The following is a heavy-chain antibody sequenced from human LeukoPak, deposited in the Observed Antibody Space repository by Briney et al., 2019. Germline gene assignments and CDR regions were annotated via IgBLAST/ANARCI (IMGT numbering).Heavy chain of an antibody. J-gene: IGHJ4*02. CDR3: ARDHPHVDIVATIGGGGLCDY. CDR1: GYTFTSYG. V-gene: IGHV1-18*01. Sequence: VASVKVSCKASGYTFTSYGISWVRQAPGQGLEWMGWISAYNGNTNYAQKLQGRVTMTTDTSTSTAYMELRSLRSDDTAVYYCARDHPHVDIVATIGGGGLCDYWGQGTLVTVSS. D-gene: IGHD5-12*01. CDR2: ISAYNGNT.